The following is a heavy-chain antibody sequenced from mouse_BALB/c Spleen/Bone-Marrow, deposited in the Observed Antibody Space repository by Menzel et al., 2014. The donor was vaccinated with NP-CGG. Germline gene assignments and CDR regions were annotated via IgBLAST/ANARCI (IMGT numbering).Heavy chain of an antibody. D-gene: IGHD1-2*01. CDR1: GSNIKDTY. CDR3: ARRYGYERDFDC. V-gene: IGHV14-3*02. J-gene: IGHJ2*01. CDR2: IDPANGNT. Sequence: EVQLQQSGAELVKPGASVKLSCTASGSNIKDTYMHWVKQRPEQGLEWIGKIDPANGNTKYDPKFQGKATIAADTSSNTVYLQLSSLTSEDTAVYYCARRYGYERDFDCWGQGTTLTVSS.